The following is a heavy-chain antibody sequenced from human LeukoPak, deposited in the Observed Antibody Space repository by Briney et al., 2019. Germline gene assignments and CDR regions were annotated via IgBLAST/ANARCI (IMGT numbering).Heavy chain of an antibody. J-gene: IGHJ4*02. D-gene: IGHD6-13*01. CDR1: GYSFAWYW. CDR3: ARQSRVGSSWNIIDD. Sequence: PGESRDSTGKGSGYSFAWYWFGWGRQMPGKGLEWMGIIHRGDSETRYSTSIQGQVYISVDKSISTAYLQWSSLKASATAMYYCARQSRVGSSWNIIDDWGPGTLVTVSS. V-gene: IGHV5-51*01. CDR2: IHRGDSET.